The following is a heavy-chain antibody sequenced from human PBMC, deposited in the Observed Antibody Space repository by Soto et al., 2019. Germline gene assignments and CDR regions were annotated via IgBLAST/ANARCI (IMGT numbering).Heavy chain of an antibody. D-gene: IGHD3-22*01. CDR1: GYSFAGYW. J-gene: IGHJ4*02. CDR3: ARQIYDSDTGPNFQYYFDS. CDR2: IDPSDSQT. V-gene: IGHV5-10-1*01. Sequence: GECLKISCKGSGYSFAGYWITWVRQKPGKGLEWMGRIDPSDSQTYYSPSFRGHVTISVTKSITTVFLQWSSLRASDTAMYYCARQIYDSDTGPNFQYYFDSWGQGTPVTVSS.